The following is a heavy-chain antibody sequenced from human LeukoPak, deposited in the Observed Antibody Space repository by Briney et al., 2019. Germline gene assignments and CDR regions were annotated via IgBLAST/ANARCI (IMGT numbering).Heavy chain of an antibody. Sequence: PQTLSLTCTVSGGSISSGGYYWSWIRQHPGKGLEWIGYIYYSGSTYYNPSLKSRVTISVDTSKNQFSLKLSSVTAADTAVYYCARADHYYYYMDVWGKGTTVTVSS. V-gene: IGHV4-31*03. CDR3: ARADHYYYYMDV. CDR1: GGSISSGGYY. CDR2: IYYSGST. J-gene: IGHJ6*03.